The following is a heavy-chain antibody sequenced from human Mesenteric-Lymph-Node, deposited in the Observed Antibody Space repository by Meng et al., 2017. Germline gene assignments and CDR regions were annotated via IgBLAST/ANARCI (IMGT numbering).Heavy chain of an antibody. D-gene: IGHD3-22*01. CDR2: IFYSGST. CDR1: GGSIRGYY. J-gene: IGHJ6*02. V-gene: IGHV4-59*01. CDR3: AREDYYDSSGYYYVGFGMDV. Sequence: SETLSLTCTVSGGSIRGYYWSWIRQPPGKGLEWIGNIFYSGSTNYNPSLKSRVTISVDTSKNQFSLHLSSVTAADTAVYYCAREDYYDSSGYYYVGFGMDVWGQGTTVTVSS.